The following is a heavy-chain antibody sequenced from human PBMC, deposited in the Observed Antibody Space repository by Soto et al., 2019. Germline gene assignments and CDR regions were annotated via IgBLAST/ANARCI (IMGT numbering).Heavy chain of an antibody. CDR2: ISSSSSDI. V-gene: IGHV3-21*01. J-gene: IGHJ6*02. CDR1: GFTFSSYS. CDR3: ARDRLDV. Sequence: GSLRLSCAAAGFTFSSYSMNWVRQATGKGLEWVSSISSSSSDIYYADSVKGRFTISRDNAKNSLYLQMNSLRAEDTAVYYCARDRLDVWGQGTTVTVSS.